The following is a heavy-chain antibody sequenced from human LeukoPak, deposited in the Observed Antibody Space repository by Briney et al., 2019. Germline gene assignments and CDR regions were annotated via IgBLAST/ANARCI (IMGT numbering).Heavy chain of an antibody. J-gene: IGHJ1*01. CDR1: GFSLSSSGVG. D-gene: IGHD5-18*01. V-gene: IGHV2-5*01. CDR2: IYSTDDT. Sequence: SGPRVVNPTQTLTLTCTFSGFSLSSSGVGVGWIRQGPGKALEWLALIYSTDDTTYRPAPVRRLTIAKDTSKTQVVLTLTNMDPVDTGTYYCAHIRNSYAYGAYWGQGTLVSVSS. CDR3: AHIRNSYAYGAY.